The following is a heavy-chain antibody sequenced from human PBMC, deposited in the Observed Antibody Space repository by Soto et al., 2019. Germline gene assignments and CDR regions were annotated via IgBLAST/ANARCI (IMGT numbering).Heavy chain of an antibody. V-gene: IGHV3-15*01. CDR2: IKRNVDGGTT. D-gene: IGHD2-8*01. CDR1: GTSINNGW. CDR3: TTDRHGAYDS. J-gene: IGHJ5*01. Sequence: EVQLVESGGGLVKPGGSLRLSCVVTGTSINNGWMNWVRQAPGKGLEWVGRIKRNVDGGTTDYAAPVQGRITISKDDLRNTLYLQMNNLKTEDTAVYYCTTDRHGAYDSWGQGTLVTVST.